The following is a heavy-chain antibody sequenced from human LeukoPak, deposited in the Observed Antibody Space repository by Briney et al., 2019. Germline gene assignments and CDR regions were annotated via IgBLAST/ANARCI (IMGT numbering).Heavy chain of an antibody. J-gene: IGHJ6*02. CDR1: GGSISSSTYY. CDR3: ARELVRWFGDLGNYYHGMDV. CDR2: IYYSGST. Sequence: PSETLSLTCTVSGGSISSSTYYWGWIRQPPGKGLEWIGSIYYSGSTYYNPSLKSRVTLSVDTSKNQFSLKLSSVTAADTAVYYCARELVRWFGDLGNYYHGMDVWGQGTTVTVSS. V-gene: IGHV4-39*07. D-gene: IGHD3-10*01.